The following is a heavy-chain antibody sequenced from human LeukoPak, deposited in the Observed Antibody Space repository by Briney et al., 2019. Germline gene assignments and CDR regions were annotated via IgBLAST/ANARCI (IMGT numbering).Heavy chain of an antibody. D-gene: IGHD3-22*01. CDR1: GYTFTNYG. Sequence: ASVKVSCKASGYTFTNYGITWVRQAPGQGLEWMGWISAYDSSTYYAQKFQGRVTMTTDTSTSTAYMELRSLRSDDTAVYYCARGHYYYDSSGYYPLEYWGQGTLVTVSS. CDR2: ISAYDSST. CDR3: ARGHYYYDSSGYYPLEY. J-gene: IGHJ4*02. V-gene: IGHV1-18*01.